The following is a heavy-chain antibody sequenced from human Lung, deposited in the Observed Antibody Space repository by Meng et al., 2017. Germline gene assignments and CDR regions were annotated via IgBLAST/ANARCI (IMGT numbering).Heavy chain of an antibody. J-gene: IGHJ4*02. V-gene: IGHV4-34*01. Sequence: QVQIQQGGEGLLTPSETLSLSCVVSGGSFSDYYWSWIRQPPGKGLEWIGEINHSGSTNYNPSLESRATISVDTSQNNLSLKLSSVTAADSAVYYCARGPTTMAHDFDYWGQGTLVTVSS. CDR2: INHSGST. CDR1: GGSFSDYY. D-gene: IGHD4-11*01. CDR3: ARGPTTMAHDFDY.